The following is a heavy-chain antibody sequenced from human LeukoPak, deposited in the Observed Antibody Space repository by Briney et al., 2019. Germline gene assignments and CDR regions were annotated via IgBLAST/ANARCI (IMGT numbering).Heavy chain of an antibody. V-gene: IGHV3-53*01. CDR1: GFTFTSYT. J-gene: IGHJ2*01. CDR2: LYSGGDT. D-gene: IGHD2-2*01. Sequence: GGSLRLSCAASGFTFTSYTMYWVRQAPGKGLEWVSVLYSGGDTYYADSVKGRFTVSRDNSKNTLYLQMNSLGAEDTAVYYCARDTSGYCSTSRCYGSWYFDLWGRGTLVTVSS. CDR3: ARDTSGYCSTSRCYGSWYFDL.